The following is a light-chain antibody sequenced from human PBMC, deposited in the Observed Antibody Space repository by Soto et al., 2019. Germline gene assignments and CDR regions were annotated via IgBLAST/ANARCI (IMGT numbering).Light chain of an antibody. Sequence: EIVLTQSPGTLSLFPGERATLSCRASQSLITRYLAWYQQKPGQAPRLLIYGASSRATGIPDRFSGSGSGTDFTLTISRLEPEDFAVYSCQQYGTSPRTFGQGTKVEIK. CDR3: QQYGTSPRT. J-gene: IGKJ1*01. CDR2: GAS. V-gene: IGKV3-20*01. CDR1: QSLITRY.